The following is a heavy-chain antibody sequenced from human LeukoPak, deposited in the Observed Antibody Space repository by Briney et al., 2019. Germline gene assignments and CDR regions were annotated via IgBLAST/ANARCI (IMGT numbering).Heavy chain of an antibody. J-gene: IGHJ3*02. CDR2: MNPNSGNT. D-gene: IGHD3-10*01. CDR3: AREGGLMYYYGSPI. V-gene: IGHV1-8*01. CDR1: GYTFTSYD. Sequence: ASVKVSCKASGYTFTSYDINWVRQATGQGLEWMGWMNPNSGNTGYAQKFQGRVTMTRNTSISTAYMKLSSLRSEDTAVYYCAREGGLMYYYGSPIWGQGTMVTVSS.